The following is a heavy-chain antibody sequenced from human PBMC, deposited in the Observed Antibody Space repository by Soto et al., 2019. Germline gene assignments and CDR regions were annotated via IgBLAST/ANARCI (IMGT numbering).Heavy chain of an antibody. Sequence: QLQLQESGPGLVKPSETLSLTCTVSGGSIASSSYYWGWIRQPPGKGLEWIGSLCDRGSTYSTPSLKGRLIPCLDTSKNQFSLRLTSVTAADTAVYYCARHGYTSGRTFFDYWGQGTLVTVSS. J-gene: IGHJ4*02. CDR2: LCDRGST. D-gene: IGHD6-19*01. CDR3: ARHGYTSGRTFFDY. CDR1: GGSIASSSYY. V-gene: IGHV4-39*01.